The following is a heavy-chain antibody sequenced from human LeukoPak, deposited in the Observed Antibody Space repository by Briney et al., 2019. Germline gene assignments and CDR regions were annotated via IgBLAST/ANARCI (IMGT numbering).Heavy chain of an antibody. J-gene: IGHJ4*02. V-gene: IGHV4-59*10. CDR1: GGSFSGYY. D-gene: IGHD6-19*01. CDR3: ARYSSGWPRPYYFDY. CDR2: IYTSGST. Sequence: SETLSLTCAVYGGSFSGYYWSWIRQPAGKGLEWIGRIYTSGSTNYNPSLKSRVTMSVDTSKNQFSLKLSSVTAADTAVYYCARYSSGWPRPYYFDYWGQGTLVTVSS.